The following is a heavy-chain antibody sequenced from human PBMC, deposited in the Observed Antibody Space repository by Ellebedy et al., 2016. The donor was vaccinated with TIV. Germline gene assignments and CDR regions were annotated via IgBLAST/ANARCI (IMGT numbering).Heavy chain of an antibody. D-gene: IGHD4-17*01. V-gene: IGHV3-7*01. J-gene: IGHJ5*01. Sequence: PGGSLRLSCAASGFSFRNYWMGWVRQAPGKGLEWVANIYQDGSQKYYADSVEGRFTISRDNAQNSLYLQMKSLRVDDTAVYYCARRGSYGDYAVQVNNWFDSWGQGTPVTVS. CDR3: ARRGSYGDYAVQVNNWFDS. CDR1: GFSFRNYW. CDR2: IYQDGSQK.